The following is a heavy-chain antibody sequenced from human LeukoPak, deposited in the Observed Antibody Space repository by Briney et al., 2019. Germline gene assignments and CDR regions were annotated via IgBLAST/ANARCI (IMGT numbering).Heavy chain of an antibody. V-gene: IGHV3-7*03. CDR3: AKEGRSLQTY. J-gene: IGHJ4*02. CDR2: IKEDGTET. Sequence: GGSLRLSCAASGFTFSSNWMSWVRLAPGKGLEWVANIKEDGTETYYVDSVKGRFTISRDNAKNSLYLQMNSLRVEDTAVYYCAKEGRSLQTYWGQGTLVTVSS. CDR1: GFTFSSNW. D-gene: IGHD5-24*01.